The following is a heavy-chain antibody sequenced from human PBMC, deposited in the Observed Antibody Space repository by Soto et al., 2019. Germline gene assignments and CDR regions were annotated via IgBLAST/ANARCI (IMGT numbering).Heavy chain of an antibody. CDR1: GFSFSDYY. Sequence: EVQLVESGGALVQPGGSLRLSCVASGFSFSDYYMDWVRQAPGKGLEWVGRIRNKGNSYSTNYAASVKGRFTISRDDSKISLYLQMNSLKTDDTAVYYCARADGSGSYYKAWGQGTLVTVSS. V-gene: IGHV3-72*01. D-gene: IGHD3-10*01. J-gene: IGHJ5*02. CDR2: IRNKGNSYST. CDR3: ARADGSGSYYKA.